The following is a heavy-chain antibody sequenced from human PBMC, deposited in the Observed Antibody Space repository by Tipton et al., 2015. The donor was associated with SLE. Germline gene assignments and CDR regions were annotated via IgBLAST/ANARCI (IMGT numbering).Heavy chain of an antibody. V-gene: IGHV4-34*01. CDR2: INHSGST. J-gene: IGHJ4*02. D-gene: IGHD6-13*01. CDR1: GGSFSGYY. Sequence: LRLSCAVYGGSFSGYYWSWIRQPPGKGLEWIGEINHSGSTNYNPSLKSRVTISVDTSKNQFSLKLSSVTAADTAVYYCARGGPLAAAVTLFDYWGQGTLVTVSS. CDR3: ARGGPLAAAVTLFDY.